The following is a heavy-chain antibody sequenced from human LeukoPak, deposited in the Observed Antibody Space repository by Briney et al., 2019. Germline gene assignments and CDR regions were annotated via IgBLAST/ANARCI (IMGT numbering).Heavy chain of an antibody. CDR2: INPSGGST. D-gene: IGHD7-27*01. V-gene: IGHV1-46*01. Sequence: ASVKVSCKASGYTFTSYYMHWVRQAPGQGLEWMGIINPSGGSTIYAQKFQGRVTMTSDTSTSTVYMELSSLRSEDTAVYYCARGLTGDLLIDYWGQGTLVTVSS. CDR1: GYTFTSYY. J-gene: IGHJ4*02. CDR3: ARGLTGDLLIDY.